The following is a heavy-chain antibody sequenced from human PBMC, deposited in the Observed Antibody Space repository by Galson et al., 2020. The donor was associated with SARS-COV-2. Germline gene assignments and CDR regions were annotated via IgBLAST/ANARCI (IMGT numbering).Heavy chain of an antibody. J-gene: IGHJ4*02. CDR2: ISSSTSTI. V-gene: IGHV3-48*04. CDR3: ARATLQRFDY. Sequence: GESLKISCAASGFTFSSYSMNWVRQAPGKGLEWVSYISSSTSTIYYADSVKGRFTISRDNAKNSLYLQMNSLRAEDTAVYYCARATLQRFDYWGQGTLVTVSS. D-gene: IGHD5-18*01. CDR1: GFTFSSYS.